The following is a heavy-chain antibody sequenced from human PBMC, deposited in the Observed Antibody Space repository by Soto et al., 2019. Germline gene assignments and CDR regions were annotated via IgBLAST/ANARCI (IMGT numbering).Heavy chain of an antibody. CDR2: VYYGENT. V-gene: IGHV4-39*02. J-gene: IGHJ3*02. D-gene: IGHD1-26*01. CDR1: GHSISSSTYY. Sequence: SETLSLTCTVSGHSISSSTYYWGWLRQPPGRGLEWIGGVYYGENTYYNPSLKSRVTISVDTSKNLFSLNLSSVTAADTAMYYCARPQFSGTYHDPFKIWGPGTMVTVSS. CDR3: ARPQFSGTYHDPFKI.